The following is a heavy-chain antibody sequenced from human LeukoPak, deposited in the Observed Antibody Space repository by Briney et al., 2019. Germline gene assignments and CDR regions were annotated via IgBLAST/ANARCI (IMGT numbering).Heavy chain of an antibody. Sequence: GGSLRLSCAASGYTFSSIAMTWVRQAPGKGLEWVSTIRSNGGTTYNAESVKGRFTISRDNSKNTVYLELNSLRVEDTAIYYCAKGQELDDGVFDAWGQGTLVTVSS. D-gene: IGHD1-1*01. CDR3: AKGQELDDGVFDA. V-gene: IGHV3-23*01. CDR2: IRSNGGTT. CDR1: GYTFSSIA. J-gene: IGHJ4*02.